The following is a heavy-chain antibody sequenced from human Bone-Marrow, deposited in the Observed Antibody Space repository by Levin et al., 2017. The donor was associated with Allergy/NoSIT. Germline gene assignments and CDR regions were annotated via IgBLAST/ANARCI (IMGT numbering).Heavy chain of an antibody. D-gene: IGHD5-18*01. CDR3: AKDHSYGIDY. CDR1: GFSFTTYS. V-gene: IGHV3-48*01. CDR2: ISSSSTTK. Sequence: GGSLRLSCAASGFSFTTYSMNWVRQAPGKGLEWLSYISSSSTTKQYADSVKGRFTISRDDAKNLLYLQMNSLRAEDTAVYYCAKDHSYGIDYWGQGTLVTVS. J-gene: IGHJ4*02.